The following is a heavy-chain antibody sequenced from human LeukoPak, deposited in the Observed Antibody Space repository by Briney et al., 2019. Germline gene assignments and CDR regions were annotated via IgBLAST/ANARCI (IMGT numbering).Heavy chain of an antibody. Sequence: SETLSLTCTVSGGSISSYYRSWIRQPPGKGLEWIGYIYYSGSTNYNPSLKSRVTISVDTSKNQFSLKLSSVTAADTAVYYCARTLSGYYARFDPWGQGTLVTVSS. CDR1: GGSISSYY. D-gene: IGHD3-22*01. V-gene: IGHV4-59*08. CDR2: IYYSGST. J-gene: IGHJ5*02. CDR3: ARTLSGYYARFDP.